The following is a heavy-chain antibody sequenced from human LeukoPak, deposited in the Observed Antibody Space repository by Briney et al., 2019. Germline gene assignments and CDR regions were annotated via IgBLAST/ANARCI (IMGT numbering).Heavy chain of an antibody. D-gene: IGHD3-10*01. CDR1: GGSISSYY. V-gene: IGHV4-59*01. J-gene: IGHJ6*04. CDR2: IYYSGST. Sequence: SETLSLTCTVSGGSISSYYGSWIRQPPGKGLEWIGYIYYSGSTNYNPSLKSRVTISVDTSKNQFSLKLSSVTAADTAVYYCARGFRWYYGSGSYSNYYYGMDVWGKGTTVTVSS. CDR3: ARGFRWYYGSGSYSNYYYGMDV.